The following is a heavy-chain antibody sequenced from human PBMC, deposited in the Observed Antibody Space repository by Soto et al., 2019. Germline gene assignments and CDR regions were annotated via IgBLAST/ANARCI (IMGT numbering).Heavy chain of an antibody. CDR1: GFSLSTSGVD. D-gene: IGHD6-6*01. CDR2: IYWDDDK. CDR3: AHRRPYSNSPEYFFDY. V-gene: IGHV2-5*02. Sequence: QITLKESGPTLVKPTQTLTLTCTFSGFSLSTSGVDVGWIRQPPGKALEWLALIYWDDDKRYKPSLKSRLTITNGTSRNQVVLTMTNRDPLDTATYYCAHRRPYSNSPEYFFDYWGQGTLVTVSS. J-gene: IGHJ4*02.